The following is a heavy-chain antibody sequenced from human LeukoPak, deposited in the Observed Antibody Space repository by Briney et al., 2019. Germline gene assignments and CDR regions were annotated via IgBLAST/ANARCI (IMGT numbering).Heavy chain of an antibody. CDR1: GVSISSSNW. CDR3: ASGRVGATNFDY. D-gene: IGHD1-26*01. Sequence: PSETLSLTCAVSGVSISSSNWWSWVRQPPGKGLEWIAEIYHSGSTNYSPSLKSRVTISVDKSKNQFSLKLSFVTAADTAVYYCASGRVGATNFDYWGQGTLVTVSS. CDR2: IYHSGST. J-gene: IGHJ4*02. V-gene: IGHV4-4*02.